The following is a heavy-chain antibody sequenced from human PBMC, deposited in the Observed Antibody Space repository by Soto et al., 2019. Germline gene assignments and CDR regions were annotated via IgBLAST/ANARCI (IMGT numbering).Heavy chain of an antibody. V-gene: IGHV3-21*01. CDR1: GFTFSSYS. CDR2: ISSSSSYI. Sequence: EVQLVESGGGLVKPGGSLRLSCAASGFTFSSYSMNWVRQAPGKGLEWVSSISSSSSYIYYADSVKGRFTISRDNAKNSLYLQMNSLRAEDTAVYYCARDLMIGSGYYLDPYFGYWGQGTLVTVSS. D-gene: IGHD3-22*01. J-gene: IGHJ4*01. CDR3: ARDLMIGSGYYLDPYFGY.